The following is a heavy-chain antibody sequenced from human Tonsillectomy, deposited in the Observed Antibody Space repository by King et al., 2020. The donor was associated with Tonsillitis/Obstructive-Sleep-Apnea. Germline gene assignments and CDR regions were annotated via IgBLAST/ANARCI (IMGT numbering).Heavy chain of an antibody. CDR1: GDSVSSYY. J-gene: IGHJ4*02. Sequence: QLQESGPGLVKPSETLSLTCTVSGDSVSSYYWSWIRQPPGKGLEWIGYIYYRGGTNYNPSLKSRVTISVDTSKNQFSLKLSSVTAADTAVYYWARNGYSYGFDFDYWGQGTLVTVSS. CDR2: IYYRGGT. CDR3: ARNGYSYGFDFDY. V-gene: IGHV4-59*02. D-gene: IGHD5-18*01.